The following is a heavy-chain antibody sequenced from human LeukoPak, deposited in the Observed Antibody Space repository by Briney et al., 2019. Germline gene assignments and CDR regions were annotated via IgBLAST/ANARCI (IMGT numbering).Heavy chain of an antibody. CDR1: GYTFTSYG. J-gene: IGHJ4*02. D-gene: IGHD2-15*01. CDR2: ISAYNGNT. CDR3: ARDFHSLNYCSGGSCYELGY. V-gene: IGHV1-18*01. Sequence: ASVKVSCKASGYTFTSYGISWVRQAPGQGLEWMGWISAYNGNTNYAQKLQGRVTMTTDISTSTAYMELRSLRSDDTAVYYCARDFHSLNYCSGGSCYELGYWGQGTLVTVSS.